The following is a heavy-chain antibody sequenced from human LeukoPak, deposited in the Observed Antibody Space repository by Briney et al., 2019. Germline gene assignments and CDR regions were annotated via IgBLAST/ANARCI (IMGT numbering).Heavy chain of an antibody. Sequence: GGSLRLSCAASGFIFSDYYMSWIRQAPGKGLEWVSYISSSGSTIYYADSVKGRFTISRDNAKNSLYRQMCNLRAHDTAVYYCTRLGRWLQLPPLEAFDIWGQGTMVTVSS. CDR2: ISSSGSTI. D-gene: IGHD5-24*01. V-gene: IGHV3-11*01. J-gene: IGHJ3*02. CDR1: GFIFSDYY. CDR3: TRLGRWLQLPPLEAFDI.